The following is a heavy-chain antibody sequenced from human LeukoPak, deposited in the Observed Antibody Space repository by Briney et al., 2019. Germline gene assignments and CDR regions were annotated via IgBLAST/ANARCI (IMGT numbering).Heavy chain of an antibody. V-gene: IGHV1-8*01. J-gene: IGHJ6*02. CDR3: ARAGGIAVADYYYGMDG. D-gene: IGHD6-19*01. CDR1: GYTFTSYD. CDR2: MNPNGGYT. Sequence: GASVKVSCKASGYTFTSYDVNWVRQAPGQGLEWMGWMNPNGGYTGYAQKFQGRVTMTRTTSISTAYMELSSLRSEDTAGYYWARAGGIAVADYYYGMDGSGQGTTVTVS.